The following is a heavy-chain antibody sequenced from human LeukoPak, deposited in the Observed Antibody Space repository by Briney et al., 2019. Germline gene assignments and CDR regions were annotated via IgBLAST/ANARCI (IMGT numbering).Heavy chain of an antibody. CDR3: ARCRARGYSYGSFLPGLNWFDP. D-gene: IGHD5-18*01. Sequence: XRQPPGXGLGWIGEINHSGXTNYNPSLKSRVTISVDTSKNQFSLMLSSVTAADTAVYYCARCRARGYSYGSFLPGLNWFDPWGQGTLXTVSS. V-gene: IGHV4-34*01. CDR2: INHSGXT. J-gene: IGHJ5*02.